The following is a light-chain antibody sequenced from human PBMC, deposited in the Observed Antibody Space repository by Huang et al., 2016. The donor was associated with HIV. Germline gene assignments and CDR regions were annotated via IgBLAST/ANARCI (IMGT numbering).Light chain of an antibody. CDR1: QHALYSSNQKHVHMNC. J-gene: IGKJ1*01. Sequence: DIVMTQSPDSLAVPPGERATISCVSSQHALYSSNQKHVHMNCLAWYKKNPGQSPKLLIYGASSRASGVPARFSGSGSGTDCILTISSLQAEDVAVYYCQQHYTTPWTFGQGTKVEIK. CDR2: GAS. CDR3: QQHYTTPWT. V-gene: IGKV4-1*01.